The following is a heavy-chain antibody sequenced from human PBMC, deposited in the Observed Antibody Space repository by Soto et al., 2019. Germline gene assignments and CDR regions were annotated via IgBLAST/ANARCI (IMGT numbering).Heavy chain of an antibody. V-gene: IGHV3-23*01. CDR1: GFTFSSYA. J-gene: IGHJ4*02. CDR2: ISGSGGST. D-gene: IGHD2-2*01. CDR3: AKTSADQLLFPNPFDY. Sequence: PGGSLRLSCAASGFTFSSYAMSWVRQAPGKGLEWVSAISGSGGSTYYADSVKGRFTISRDNSKNTLYLQMNSLRAEDTAVYYCAKTSADQLLFPNPFDYWGQGTLVTVSS.